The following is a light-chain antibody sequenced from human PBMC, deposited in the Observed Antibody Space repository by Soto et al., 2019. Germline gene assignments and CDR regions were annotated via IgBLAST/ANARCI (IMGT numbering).Light chain of an antibody. CDR3: QQRRNWPLT. Sequence: EIVLTQSPATLSLSPGERATLSCRASQSVAGYLAWYQQKPGQAPRLLIYDASNRATGIPARFSGSGSGTDVTLTISSREPEDFAVYYCQQRRNWPLTFGQGTKVEIK. CDR2: DAS. J-gene: IGKJ1*01. CDR1: QSVAGY. V-gene: IGKV3-11*01.